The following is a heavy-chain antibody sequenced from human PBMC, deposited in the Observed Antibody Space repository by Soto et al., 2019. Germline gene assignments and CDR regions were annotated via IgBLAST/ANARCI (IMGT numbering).Heavy chain of an antibody. V-gene: IGHV3-21*01. Sequence: PGGSLRLSCAASGFTFSTYSMNWVRQAPGKGLEWVSSISSTSDYIYYADSVKGRFTISRDNAKNSLYLQMSSLRAEDTAVYYCATTATVTESFDYWGQGTLVTVSS. D-gene: IGHD4-17*01. J-gene: IGHJ4*02. CDR2: ISSTSDYI. CDR3: ATTATVTESFDY. CDR1: GFTFSTYS.